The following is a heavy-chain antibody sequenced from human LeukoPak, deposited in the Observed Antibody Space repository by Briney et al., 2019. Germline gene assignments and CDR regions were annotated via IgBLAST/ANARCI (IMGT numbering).Heavy chain of an antibody. CDR1: GASVNSGSHY. D-gene: IGHD3-3*01. V-gene: IGHV4-61*03. Sequence: SETLSLTCTVSGASVNSGSHYWSWFRQPPGKGLEWIGYMYYSGTTNYNPSLKSRVTMSVDTSKNHFSLKMNSLTAADTAVYYCARGGIFGVVKKIKNYFDYWGQGTLVTVSS. CDR3: ARGGIFGVVKKIKNYFDY. J-gene: IGHJ4*02. CDR2: MYYSGTT.